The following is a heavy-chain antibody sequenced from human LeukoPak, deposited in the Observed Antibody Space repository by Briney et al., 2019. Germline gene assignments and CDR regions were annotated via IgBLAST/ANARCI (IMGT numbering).Heavy chain of an antibody. V-gene: IGHV3-7*03. CDR2: INQDASEI. Sequence: QTGGSLRLSCAASGFTFSTYWMNWYRQAPGKGLEWVGNINQDASEINYVDSVKGRFTISRDNAKNSLYLQMNSLRAEDTALYYCAKDTMRGSGSYAFDIWGQGTMVTVSS. CDR1: GFTFSTYW. D-gene: IGHD3-10*01. J-gene: IGHJ3*02. CDR3: AKDTMRGSGSYAFDI.